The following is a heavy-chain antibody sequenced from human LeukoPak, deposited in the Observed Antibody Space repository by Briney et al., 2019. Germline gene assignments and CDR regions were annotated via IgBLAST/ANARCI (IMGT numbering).Heavy chain of an antibody. D-gene: IGHD6-19*01. CDR2: ISYDGSNK. Sequence: GGSLRLSCAASGFTFSSYGMHWVRQAPGKGLEWVAVISYDGSNKYYADSVKGRFTISRDNSKNTLYLQMNSLRAEDTAVYYCAKDIRSSGWYGALFDYWGQGTLVTVSS. CDR1: GFTFSSYG. V-gene: IGHV3-30*18. CDR3: AKDIRSSGWYGALFDY. J-gene: IGHJ4*02.